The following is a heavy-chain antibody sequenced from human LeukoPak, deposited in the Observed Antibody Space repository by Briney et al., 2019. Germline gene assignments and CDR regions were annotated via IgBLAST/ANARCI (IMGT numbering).Heavy chain of an antibody. D-gene: IGHD3-10*01. V-gene: IGHV3-74*03. Sequence: GGSLRLSCAASGFTFDDYGMSWVRQVPGKGLVWVSRIKSDGSGATYADSVKGRFTISRDNTKNTLYLQMNSLRAEDTAVYYCARDRYYVVDYWGQGTLVTVSS. CDR2: IKSDGSGA. J-gene: IGHJ4*02. CDR1: GFTFDDYG. CDR3: ARDRYYVVDY.